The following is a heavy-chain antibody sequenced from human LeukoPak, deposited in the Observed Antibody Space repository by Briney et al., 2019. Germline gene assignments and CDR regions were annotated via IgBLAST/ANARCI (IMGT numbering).Heavy chain of an antibody. D-gene: IGHD2-2*01. CDR2: SGGPT. CDR1: GFTFSSYA. Sequence: GGSLRLSCAASGFTFSSYAMSWVRQAPGKGLEWVSTSGGPTYDADSVKGRFTISRDNSKNTLYLQMNSLRAEDTAVYYCAKDGDQYCSSTSCYLGEDVWGKGTTVTVSS. CDR3: AKDGDQYCSSTSCYLGEDV. V-gene: IGHV3-23*01. J-gene: IGHJ6*04.